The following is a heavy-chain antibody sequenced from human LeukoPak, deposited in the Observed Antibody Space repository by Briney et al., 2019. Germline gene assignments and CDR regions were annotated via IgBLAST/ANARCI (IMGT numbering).Heavy chain of an antibody. CDR2: INAGNGNT. CDR3: AREVPAYAFDI. CDR1: GYTSTSYA. V-gene: IGHV1-3*01. Sequence: ASVKVSCKASGYTSTSYAMHWVRQAPGQRLEWMGWINAGNGNTKYSQKLQGRVTITRDTSTSTVYMELSSLRSEDTAVYYCAREVPAYAFDIWGQGTMVTVSS. J-gene: IGHJ3*02.